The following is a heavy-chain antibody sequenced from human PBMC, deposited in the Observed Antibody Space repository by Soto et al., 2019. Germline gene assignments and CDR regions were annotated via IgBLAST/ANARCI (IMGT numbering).Heavy chain of an antibody. CDR2: ISGYNVNT. J-gene: IGHJ5*02. Sequence: QVQLVQAGAEVKKPGASVKVSCKASGYTFTSYGISWVRPSPGQGLEWMGWISGYNVNTNYAQKLQGRVTRTTDTFTSTAYMELCSLKSGDTVLYYCARDWLYASCGYSIETWGQGTLVTVSS. D-gene: IGHD3-22*01. CDR3: ARDWLYASCGYSIET. CDR1: GYTFTSYG. V-gene: IGHV1-18*04.